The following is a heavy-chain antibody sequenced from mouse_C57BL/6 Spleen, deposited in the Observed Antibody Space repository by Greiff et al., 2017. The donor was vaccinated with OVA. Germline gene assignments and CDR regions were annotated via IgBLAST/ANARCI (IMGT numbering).Heavy chain of an antibody. CDR2: IDPSDSYT. D-gene: IGHD1-1*01. V-gene: IGHV1-69*01. CDR3: ARIYYCGSSYDWYFDV. CDR1: GYTFTSYW. J-gene: IGHJ1*03. Sequence: QVQLQQPGAELVMPGASVKLSCKASGYTFTSYWMHWVKQRPGQGLEWIGEIDPSDSYTNYNQKFKGKSTLTVDKSSSTAYMQLSSLTSEDSAVYYCARIYYCGSSYDWYFDVWGTGTTVTVSS.